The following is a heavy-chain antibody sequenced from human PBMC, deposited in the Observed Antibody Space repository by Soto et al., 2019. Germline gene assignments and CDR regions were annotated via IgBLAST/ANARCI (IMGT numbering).Heavy chain of an antibody. V-gene: IGHV3-33*01. Sequence: QVQLVESGGGVVQPGRSLRLSCAASGFTFSSYGMHWVRQAPGKGLEWVAVIWYDGSNKYYADSVKGRFSISRDNCKNTLNLQMNNLRAEDTAVYYCARRYSDYADGEGMDVWGQGTTVTVSS. D-gene: IGHD5-12*01. CDR2: IWYDGSNK. J-gene: IGHJ6*02. CDR3: ARRYSDYADGEGMDV. CDR1: GFTFSSYG.